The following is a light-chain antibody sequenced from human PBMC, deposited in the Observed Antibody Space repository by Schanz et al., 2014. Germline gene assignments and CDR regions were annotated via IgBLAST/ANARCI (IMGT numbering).Light chain of an antibody. CDR3: CSYAGSYTWV. Sequence: QSALTQPASVSGSPGQSITISCTGTSSDIGNYNYVSWYQQHPGKAPKLIIFDVSNRPSGVSNRFSGSKSGNTASLTISALQVEDEADYYCCSYAGSYTWVFGGGTKLTVL. V-gene: IGLV2-14*03. CDR2: DVS. J-gene: IGLJ3*02. CDR1: SSDIGNYNY.